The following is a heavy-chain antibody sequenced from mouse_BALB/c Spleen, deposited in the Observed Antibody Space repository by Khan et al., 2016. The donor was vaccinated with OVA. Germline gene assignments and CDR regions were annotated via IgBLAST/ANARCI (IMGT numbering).Heavy chain of an antibody. D-gene: IGHD2-14*01. CDR2: MIYTGYT. J-gene: IGHJ3*01. CDR3: ARSTYRYAFAY. CDR1: GDSITSGY. V-gene: IGHV3-8*02. Sequence: EVQLQESGPSLVKPSQTLSLTCSVTGDSITSGYWSWIRKFPGNKLEYMGYMIYTGYTDYKPYLKSRLAITRHTSKNQYYLQLNSVTPEDTATYCCARSTYRYAFAYWGQGTLVTVSA.